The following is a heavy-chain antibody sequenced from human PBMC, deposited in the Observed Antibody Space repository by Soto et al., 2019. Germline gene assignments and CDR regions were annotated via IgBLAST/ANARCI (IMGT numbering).Heavy chain of an antibody. CDR2: ISGTGDTS. J-gene: IGHJ4*02. CDR1: GFTFSNYG. D-gene: IGHD2-21*02. Sequence: GWSLSLSCAASGFTFSNYGMSWVRQAPGTGLMWVSTISGTGDTSFYADSVKGRFTISRDNSKNMVYLQMSSLRAEDTAVYYCAKRQSGNFGPFDSWGQGTLVTVSS. CDR3: AKRQSGNFGPFDS. V-gene: IGHV3-23*01.